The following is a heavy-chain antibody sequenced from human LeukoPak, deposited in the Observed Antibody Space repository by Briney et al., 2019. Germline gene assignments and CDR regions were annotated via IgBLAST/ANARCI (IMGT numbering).Heavy chain of an antibody. D-gene: IGHD2-21*01. Sequence: GGSLRLSCAASGFTFSRDSMNWVRQAPGKGLEWVAYINGGGSPIYYADSVRGRFTISRDNAKSSLYLQMNSLRAEDTALYYCVRDNPRCCGVIPANIDDFWGQGTLVTVST. CDR1: GFTFSRDS. CDR2: INGGGSPI. CDR3: VRDNPRCCGVIPANIDDF. V-gene: IGHV3-48*01. J-gene: IGHJ4*02.